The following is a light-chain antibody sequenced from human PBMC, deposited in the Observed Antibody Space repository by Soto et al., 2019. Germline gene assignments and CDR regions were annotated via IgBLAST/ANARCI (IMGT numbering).Light chain of an antibody. J-gene: IGKJ1*01. V-gene: IGKV1-5*03. Sequence: DIQMTQSPSTLSASVGDRVTITCRASQSINTWLAWYQQKPWKAPNLLIYKTSTLESGVPSRFSGSGSGTDVTLTIRSLQPDDFATYYCQQYNSYAWTFGQGTKVEIK. CDR3: QQYNSYAWT. CDR1: QSINTW. CDR2: KTS.